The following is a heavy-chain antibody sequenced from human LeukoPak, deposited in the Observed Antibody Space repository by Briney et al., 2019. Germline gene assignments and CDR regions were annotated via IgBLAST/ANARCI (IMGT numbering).Heavy chain of an antibody. CDR2: ISSNGGNT. V-gene: IGHV3-48*03. Sequence: PGGSLRLSCAVSGFTFGSYDMHWVRQAPGKGLEWVSYISSNGGNTYYSDSVKGRFSISRDNAKNSLYLQMNSLRSEDTAVYYCAIDQAKTTSWPLSIWLDLWGQGTLVSVSS. CDR3: AIDQAKTTSWPLSIWLDL. D-gene: IGHD2-2*01. J-gene: IGHJ5*02. CDR1: GFTFGSYD.